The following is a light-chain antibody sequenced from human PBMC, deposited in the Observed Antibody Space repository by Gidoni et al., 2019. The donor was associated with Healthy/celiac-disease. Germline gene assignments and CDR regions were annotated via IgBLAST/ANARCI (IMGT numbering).Light chain of an antibody. V-gene: IGLV2-14*03. CDR1: SSDVGGYNY. CDR3: SSYTSSSTPYV. J-gene: IGLJ1*01. CDR2: DVS. Sequence: QSALTQPASVSWSPGQSITISCTGTSSDVGGYNYVSWYQQHPGKATKLMIYDVSNRPSGVSNRFSGSTSGNTASLTISGLQAEDEADYYCSSYTSSSTPYVFGTGTKVTVL.